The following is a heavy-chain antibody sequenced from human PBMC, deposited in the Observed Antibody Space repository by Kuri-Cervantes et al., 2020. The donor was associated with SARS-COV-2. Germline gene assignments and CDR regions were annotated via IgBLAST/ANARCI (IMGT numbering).Heavy chain of an antibody. Sequence: GESLNTSCAASGFTFSSYWMSWVRQAPGRGLEWVANIKQDGSEKYYVDSVKGRFTISRDNAKNSLYLQMNSLRAEDTAVYYCARWGVYYFDYWGQGTLVTVSS. CDR3: ARWGVYYFDY. CDR2: IKQDGSEK. V-gene: IGHV3-7*01. D-gene: IGHD3-16*01. CDR1: GFTFSSYW. J-gene: IGHJ4*02.